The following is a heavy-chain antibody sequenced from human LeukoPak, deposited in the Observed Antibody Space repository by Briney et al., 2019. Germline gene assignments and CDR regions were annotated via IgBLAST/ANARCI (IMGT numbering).Heavy chain of an antibody. D-gene: IGHD6-6*01. CDR2: INEDGREK. CDR3: ARGSSSSFDY. V-gene: IGHV3-7*04. CDR1: GFTFSYYW. J-gene: IGHJ4*02. Sequence: GGSLRLSCAASGFTFSYYWMSWVRQAPGKGLEWVANINEDGREKYYVDSVKGRFTISRDNAKNSLYLQMNSLRAEDTAVYYCARGSSSSFDYWGQGTLVTVSS.